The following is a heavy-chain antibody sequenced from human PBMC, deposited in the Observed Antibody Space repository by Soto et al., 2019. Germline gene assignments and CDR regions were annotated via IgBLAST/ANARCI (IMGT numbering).Heavy chain of an antibody. D-gene: IGHD6-13*01. CDR3: AKEWGIAAAGNFDY. J-gene: IGHJ4*02. V-gene: IGHV3-30*18. Sequence: ESGGGVVQPGRSLRLSCAASGFTFSIYGMHWVRQAPGKGLEWVGVISYDGSNKYYADSVKGRFTISRDNSKNTLYLQMNSLRAEDTAVYYCAKEWGIAAAGNFDYWGQGTLVTVSS. CDR1: GFTFSIYG. CDR2: ISYDGSNK.